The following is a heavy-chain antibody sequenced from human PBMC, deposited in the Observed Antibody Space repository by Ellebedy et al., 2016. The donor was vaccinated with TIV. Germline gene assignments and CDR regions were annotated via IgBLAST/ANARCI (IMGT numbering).Heavy chain of an antibody. CDR1: GGSVSSGSYY. CDR3: ARATAVAGWYFDL. CDR2: IYYSGST. D-gene: IGHD6-19*01. Sequence: SETLSLTXTVSGGSVSSGSYYWSWIRQPPGKGLEWIGYIYYSGSTNYNPSLKSRVTISVDTSKNQFSLKLSSVTAADTAVYYCARATAVAGWYFDLWGRGTLVTVSS. J-gene: IGHJ2*01. V-gene: IGHV4-61*01.